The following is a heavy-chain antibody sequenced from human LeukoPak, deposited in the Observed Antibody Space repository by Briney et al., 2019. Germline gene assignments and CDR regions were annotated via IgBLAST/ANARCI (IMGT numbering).Heavy chain of an antibody. CDR2: ITRTGRI. D-gene: IGHD3-22*01. CDR3: ARGRDSSGYYYGSHDY. J-gene: IGHJ4*02. CDR1: GGSFSGYY. Sequence: SETLSLTCAVYGGSFSGYYWSWIRQPPEKGLDWIGEITRTGRINYNPSLKSRVTISVDTSKNQFSLKLSSVTAADTAVYYCARGRDSSGYYYGSHDYWGQGTLVTVSS. V-gene: IGHV4-34*01.